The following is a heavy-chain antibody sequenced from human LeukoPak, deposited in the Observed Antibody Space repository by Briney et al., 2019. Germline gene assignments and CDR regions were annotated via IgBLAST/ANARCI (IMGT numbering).Heavy chain of an antibody. J-gene: IGHJ4*02. CDR3: ARGPPYYSSPFDY. V-gene: IGHV1-2*02. D-gene: IGHD2/OR15-2a*01. Sequence: GASVKVSCKASGYTFTGYYMHWVRQAPGQGLEWMGWINPNSGGTNYAQKFQGRVTMTRDTSISTAYMELSRLRSDDTAVYYCARGPPYYSSPFDYWGQGTLVTVSS. CDR2: INPNSGGT. CDR1: GYTFTGYY.